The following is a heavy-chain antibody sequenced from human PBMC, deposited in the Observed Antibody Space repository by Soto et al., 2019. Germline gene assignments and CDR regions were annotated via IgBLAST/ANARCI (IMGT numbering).Heavy chain of an antibody. CDR2: INHSGST. CDR1: CGSFSRYY. J-gene: IGHJ4*02. CDR3: ARSGGYESRPLEY. D-gene: IGHD5-12*01. V-gene: IGHV4-34*01. Sequence: SQPLSVTCTVYCGSFSRYYWSWIHQPPGKVLEFIWEINHSGSTNYNPSLKSRVTISVDTSKNQFSLKLNSVTAADTAVYYCARSGGYESRPLEYLGQGTLVTVSS.